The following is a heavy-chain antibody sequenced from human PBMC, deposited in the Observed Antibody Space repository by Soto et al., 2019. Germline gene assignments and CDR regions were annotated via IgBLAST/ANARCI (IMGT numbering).Heavy chain of an antibody. Sequence: SGPTLVNPTQTLTLTSTFSGFSLSTSGVGVGWIRQPPGKALEWLALIYWDDDKRYSPSLKSRLTITKDTSKNQVVLTMTNMDPVDTATYYCAHIQIVATISNYYYYYGMDVWGQGTTVTVSS. CDR3: AHIQIVATISNYYYYYGMDV. J-gene: IGHJ6*02. D-gene: IGHD5-12*01. CDR2: IYWDDDK. CDR1: GFSLSTSGVG. V-gene: IGHV2-5*02.